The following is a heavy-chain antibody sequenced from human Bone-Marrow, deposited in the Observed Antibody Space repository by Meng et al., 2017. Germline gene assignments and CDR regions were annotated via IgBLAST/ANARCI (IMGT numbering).Heavy chain of an antibody. CDR1: GFTFSNAW. J-gene: IGHJ4*02. CDR2: IKSKTDGETP. CDR3: NWNDFGDY. V-gene: IGHV3-15*01. Sequence: VALVGSGGGLGRPGGSLRLSCAASGFTFSNAWMSWVRQAPGRGLEWVARIKSKTDGETPDYAAPVKGRFTISRDDSKNTLYLQMHSLKTEDTAVYYCNWNDFGDYWGQGALVTVSS. D-gene: IGHD1-1*01.